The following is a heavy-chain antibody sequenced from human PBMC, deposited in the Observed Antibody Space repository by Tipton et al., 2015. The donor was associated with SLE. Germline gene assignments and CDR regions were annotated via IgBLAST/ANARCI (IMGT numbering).Heavy chain of an antibody. J-gene: IGHJ4*02. D-gene: IGHD6-13*01. V-gene: IGHV3-7*03. CDR3: AKLRAREAAAAINY. CDR1: GFTFSMYW. Sequence: GSLRLSCAASGFTFSMYWMSWVRQAPGKGLEWVANIKRDGSEKYYVDSVKGRFIISRDNAKNTLYLQMNSLRAEDTAVYYCAKLRAREAAAAINYWGQGTLVTVSS. CDR2: IKRDGSEK.